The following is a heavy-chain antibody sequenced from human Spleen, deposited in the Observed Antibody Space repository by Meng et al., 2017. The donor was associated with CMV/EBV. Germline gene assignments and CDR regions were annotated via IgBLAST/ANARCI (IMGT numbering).Heavy chain of an antibody. CDR2: IKQDGSEK. CDR3: AKDIGAGGVVGHYGMDV. D-gene: IGHD2-15*01. V-gene: IGHV3-7*03. CDR1: GITFSRYW. J-gene: IGHJ6*02. Sequence: GESLKISCAASGITFSRYWMTWIRQAPGKGLEWVANIKQDGSEKYYVDSVKGRFTISRDNAKKSVYLQMNSLRAEDTALYYCAKDIGAGGVVGHYGMDVWGQGTTVTVSS.